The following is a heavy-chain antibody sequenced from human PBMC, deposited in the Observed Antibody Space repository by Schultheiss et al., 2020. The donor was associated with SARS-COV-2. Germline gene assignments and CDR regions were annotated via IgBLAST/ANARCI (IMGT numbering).Heavy chain of an antibody. CDR1: GFTFSSYA. CDR3: ARTRDTYYYGSGSTLNF. CDR2: ISGSGGST. D-gene: IGHD3-10*01. V-gene: IGHV3-23*01. J-gene: IGHJ1*01. Sequence: GGSLRLSCAASGFTFSSYAMSWVRQAPGKGLEWVSAISGSGGSTYYADSVKGRFTISRDNSKNTLYLQMNSLRAEDTAVYYCARTRDTYYYGSGSTLNFWGQGTLVTVSS.